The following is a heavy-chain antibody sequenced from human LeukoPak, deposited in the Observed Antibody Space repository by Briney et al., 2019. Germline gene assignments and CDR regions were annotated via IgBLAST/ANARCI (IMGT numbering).Heavy chain of an antibody. J-gene: IGHJ6*03. CDR1: GGSISSGSYY. D-gene: IGHD2-2*01. CDR3: AGYCSSTSCNYMDV. CDR2: IYTSGST. Sequence: SETLSLTCTVSGGSISSGSYYWSWIRQPAGKGLEWIGRIYTSGSTNYNPFLKSRVTISVDTSKNQFSLKLSSVTAADTAVYYCAGYCSSTSCNYMDVWGKGTTVTVSS. V-gene: IGHV4-61*02.